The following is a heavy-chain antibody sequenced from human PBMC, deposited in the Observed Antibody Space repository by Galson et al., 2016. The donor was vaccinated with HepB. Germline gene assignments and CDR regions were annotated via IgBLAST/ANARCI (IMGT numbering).Heavy chain of an antibody. CDR1: GFTFSSYA. CDR2: ISVRGGRT. D-gene: IGHD4-11*01. CDR3: AREQTTVTTNFGMSV. J-gene: IGHJ6*02. V-gene: IGHV3-23*01. Sequence: SLRLSCAASGFTFSSYAMSWVRPAPGKGPQWVSAISVRGGRTYYAASVKGRFTISRDNSNNTLFLEMTSLTIEDTAVYYCAREQTTVTTNFGMSVWGQGTTVTVSS.